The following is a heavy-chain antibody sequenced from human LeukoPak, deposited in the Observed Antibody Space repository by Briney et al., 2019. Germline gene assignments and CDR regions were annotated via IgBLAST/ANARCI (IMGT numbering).Heavy chain of an antibody. Sequence: SQTLSLTRTVSGGSISSYYWSWIRQPPGKGLEWIGYIYYSGSTNYNPSLKSRVTISVDTSKNQFSLKLSSVTAADTAVYYCARSSGGSYDYWGQGTLVTVSS. CDR2: IYYSGST. D-gene: IGHD1-26*01. V-gene: IGHV4-59*01. J-gene: IGHJ4*02. CDR1: GGSISSYY. CDR3: ARSSGGSYDY.